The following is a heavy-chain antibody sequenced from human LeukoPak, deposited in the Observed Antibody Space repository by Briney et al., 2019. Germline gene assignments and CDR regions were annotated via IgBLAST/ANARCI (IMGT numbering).Heavy chain of an antibody. J-gene: IGHJ4*02. CDR1: GFTFSNLA. Sequence: PGGSLRLSCAASGFTFSNLAMHWVRQAPGKGLEWVAMMSYDGSNKYTDSVKGRFTISRDNSKNMVDLYMSNLKIEDTAVYYCARDSWGFDFWGQGTLVTVSS. D-gene: IGHD7-27*01. CDR2: MSYDGSNK. V-gene: IGHV3-30*04. CDR3: ARDSWGFDF.